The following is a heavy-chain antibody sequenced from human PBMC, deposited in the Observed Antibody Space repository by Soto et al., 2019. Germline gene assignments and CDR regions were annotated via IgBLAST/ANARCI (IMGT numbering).Heavy chain of an antibody. Sequence: PGGSLRLSCAASGFTFDDYAMHWLRQAPGKGLEWVSYITWNSGYIGYADSVKGRFTIARDNANNTLYLQMNSLKPEDTAFYYFAKALYGSSSSPIDYGGQDALLTVSS. V-gene: IGHV3-9*01. CDR2: ITWNSGYI. CDR1: GFTFDDYA. J-gene: IGHJ4*02. CDR3: AKALYGSSSSPIDY. D-gene: IGHD6-13*01.